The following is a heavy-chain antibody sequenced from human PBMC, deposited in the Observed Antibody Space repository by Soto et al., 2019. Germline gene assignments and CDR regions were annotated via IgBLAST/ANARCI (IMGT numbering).Heavy chain of an antibody. CDR3: ARDVELEYSSSSSDY. D-gene: IGHD6-6*01. Sequence: QVQLQESGPGLVKPSGTLSLTCAVSGGSISSSNWWSWVRQPPGKGLEWIGEIYHSGSTNYNPSPKRRVTISVDKPTNQFDLNPSSVTAADTAVYYCARDVELEYSSSSSDYWGQGTLVTVSS. CDR1: GGSISSSNW. J-gene: IGHJ4*02. CDR2: IYHSGST. V-gene: IGHV4-4*02.